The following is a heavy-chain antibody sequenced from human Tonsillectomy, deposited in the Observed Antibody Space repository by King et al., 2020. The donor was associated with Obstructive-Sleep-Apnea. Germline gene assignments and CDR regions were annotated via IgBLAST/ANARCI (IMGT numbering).Heavy chain of an antibody. J-gene: IGHJ4*02. CDR1: GGSITSHF. Sequence: VQLQESGPGLVKPSETLSLTCTVSGGSITSHFWSWIRQPPGKGLEWIGYIYYSGSTNYNPSLKGRVTISVDTSKNQFSLKMRSVTAADTAVYYCARGGYLDYWGQGTLVTVSS. CDR3: ARGGYLDY. CDR2: IYYSGST. D-gene: IGHD2-15*01. V-gene: IGHV4-59*11.